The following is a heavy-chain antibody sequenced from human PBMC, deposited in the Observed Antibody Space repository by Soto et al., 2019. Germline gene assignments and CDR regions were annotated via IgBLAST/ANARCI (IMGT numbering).Heavy chain of an antibody. Sequence: GGSLRLSCAASGFTFSSYGMHWVRQAPGKGLEWVAVIWYDGSNKYYADSVKGRFTISRDNSKNTLYLQMNSLRAEDTAVYYCARGSHGDYSNWFDPWGQGTLVTVSS. CDR1: GFTFSSYG. J-gene: IGHJ5*02. V-gene: IGHV3-33*01. CDR2: IWYDGSNK. CDR3: ARGSHGDYSNWFDP. D-gene: IGHD4-17*01.